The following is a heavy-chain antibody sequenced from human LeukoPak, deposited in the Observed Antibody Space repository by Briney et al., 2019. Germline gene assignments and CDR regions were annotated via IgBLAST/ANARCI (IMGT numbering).Heavy chain of an antibody. Sequence: GGSLRLSCAASGFTVSSNYMSWVRQAPGKGLEWVSVIYSGGSTYYADSVKGRFTISRDNSKNTLYLQMNSLRAKDTAVYYCARRGDGGRSFDYWGQGTLVTVSS. CDR2: IYSGGST. CDR3: ARRGDGGRSFDY. CDR1: GFTVSSNY. V-gene: IGHV3-53*01. J-gene: IGHJ4*02. D-gene: IGHD4-23*01.